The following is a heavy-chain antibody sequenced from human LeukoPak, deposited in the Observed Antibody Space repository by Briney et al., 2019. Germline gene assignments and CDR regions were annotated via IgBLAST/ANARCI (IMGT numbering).Heavy chain of an antibody. Sequence: PSETLSLTCAVPGGSISSSNWWSWVRQPPGKGLEWIGEIYHSGSTNYNPSLKSRVTISVDKSKNQFSLKLSSVTAADTAVYYCARHKKGIAAAGTLSWFDPWGQGTLVTVSS. V-gene: IGHV4-4*02. J-gene: IGHJ5*02. CDR2: IYHSGST. D-gene: IGHD6-13*01. CDR3: ARHKKGIAAAGTLSWFDP. CDR1: GGSISSSNW.